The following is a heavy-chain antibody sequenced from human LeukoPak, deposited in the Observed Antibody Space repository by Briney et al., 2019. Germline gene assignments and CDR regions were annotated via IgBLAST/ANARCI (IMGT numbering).Heavy chain of an antibody. CDR3: ARVNEVVTRVNAFDI. CDR2: ISSSGSTI. CDR1: GFTFSSYE. D-gene: IGHD4-23*01. V-gene: IGHV3-48*03. J-gene: IGHJ3*02. Sequence: PGGSLRLSCAASGFTFSSYEMNWVRQAPGKGLEWVSYISSSGSTIYYADSVKGRFTISRDNAKNSLYLQMNSLRAEDTAVYYCARVNEVVTRVNAFDIWGQGTMVTVSS.